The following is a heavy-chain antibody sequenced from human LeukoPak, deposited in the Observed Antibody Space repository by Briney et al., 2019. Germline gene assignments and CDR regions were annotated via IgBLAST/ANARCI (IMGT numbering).Heavy chain of an antibody. CDR1: GGSFSGYY. D-gene: IGHD6-19*01. V-gene: IGHV4-34*01. J-gene: IGHJ4*02. CDR2: INHSGST. CDR3: ARDSGYSSGWYGH. Sequence: PSETLSLTCAVYGGSFSGYYWSWIRQPPGKGLEWIGEINHSGSTNYNPSLKSRVTISVDKSENQFSLKLSSVTAADTAVYYCARDSGYSSGWYGHWGQGTLVTVSS.